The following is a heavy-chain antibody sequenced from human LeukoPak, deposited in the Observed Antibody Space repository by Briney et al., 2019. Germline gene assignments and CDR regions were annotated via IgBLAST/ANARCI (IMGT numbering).Heavy chain of an antibody. CDR1: VFTFSTYD. J-gene: IGHJ4*02. Sequence: GGSLRLSCTACVFTFSTYDMNGVRQAPGKGLEGISYIMNRATTIYYADSVEGRFTISRDNAKNSLYLQVNRLRAEDTDVYYCARDGGSSGWCDYWGQGPLVTVSS. CDR3: ARDGGSSGWCDY. D-gene: IGHD6-19*01. V-gene: IGHV3-48*03. CDR2: IMNRATTI.